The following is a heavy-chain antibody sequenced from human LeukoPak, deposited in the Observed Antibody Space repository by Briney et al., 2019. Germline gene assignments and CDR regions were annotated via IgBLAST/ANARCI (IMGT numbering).Heavy chain of an antibody. J-gene: IGHJ4*02. V-gene: IGHV4-30-2*01. Sequence: SQTLSLTCAVSGGSISSGGYSWSWIRQPPGKGLEWIGYIYHSGSTYYNPSLKSRVTISVDRSKNQFSLKLSSVTAADTAVYYCARGSVGALGPDYWGQGTLVTVSS. CDR3: ARGSVGALGPDY. D-gene: IGHD1-26*01. CDR2: IYHSGST. CDR1: GGSISSGGYS.